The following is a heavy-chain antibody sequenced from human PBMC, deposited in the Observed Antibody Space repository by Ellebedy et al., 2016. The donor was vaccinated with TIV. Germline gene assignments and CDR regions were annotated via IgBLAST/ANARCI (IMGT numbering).Heavy chain of an antibody. D-gene: IGHD3-16*01. CDR1: GFTFDDYG. J-gene: IGHJ4*02. V-gene: IGHV3-43*02. Sequence: GGSLRLSCAASGFTFDDYGMSWVRQAPGKGLEWVSGINWDGGSTYYADSVKGRFTISRDNSKNSLYLQMNSLRTEDTALYYCAKDSPYDYVWGTALYYFDYWGQGTLVTVSS. CDR2: INWDGGST. CDR3: AKDSPYDYVWGTALYYFDY.